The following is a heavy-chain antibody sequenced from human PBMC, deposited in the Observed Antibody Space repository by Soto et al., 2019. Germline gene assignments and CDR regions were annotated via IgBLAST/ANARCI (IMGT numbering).Heavy chain of an antibody. V-gene: IGHV1-2*02. CDR2: ITPDTGDT. Sequence: ASVKVSCKTFGYTFTASYIHWVRQAPGQGLEWMGWITPDTGDTNYAQRFQGRVTMTRDTSTTTAYMEVTSLRSDDTALYYCARDDYGGHSFDSWGQGTPVTVSS. CDR3: ARDDYGGHSFDS. J-gene: IGHJ4*02. D-gene: IGHD4-17*01. CDR1: GYTFTASY.